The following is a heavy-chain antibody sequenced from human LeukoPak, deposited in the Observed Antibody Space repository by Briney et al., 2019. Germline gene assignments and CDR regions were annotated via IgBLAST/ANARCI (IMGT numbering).Heavy chain of an antibody. D-gene: IGHD2-8*02. Sequence: SQTLSLTCAISGDSVSSNSATWTWIRQSSSRGLEWLGGTYFRSKWYNDSAESVKSRISINPDTSKNQFSLQLSSVTPEDTAVYYCARGLLVGHPYYCAMDVWGQGTTVSVSS. V-gene: IGHV6-1*01. J-gene: IGHJ6*02. CDR3: ARGLLVGHPYYCAMDV. CDR2: TYFRSKWYN. CDR1: GDSVSSNSAT.